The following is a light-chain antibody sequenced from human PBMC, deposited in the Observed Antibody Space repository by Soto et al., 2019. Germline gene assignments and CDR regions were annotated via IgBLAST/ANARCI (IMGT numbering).Light chain of an antibody. CDR1: QTIGSSD. J-gene: IGKJ1*01. CDR3: QQYRTPSPA. V-gene: IGKV3-20*01. Sequence: EMVLTQSPGTLSLSPGESATLSCRASQTIGSSDLAWYQQRPGQAPRLLIYGGANRATGIPDRFSATGSESDFSLSISRLEPEDFSVYHCQQYRTPSPAVGQGTKVE. CDR2: GGA.